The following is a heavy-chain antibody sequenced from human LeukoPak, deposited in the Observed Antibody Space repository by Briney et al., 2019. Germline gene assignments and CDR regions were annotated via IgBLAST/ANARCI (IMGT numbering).Heavy chain of an antibody. Sequence: GASVKVSCKASGYTFTGYYMHWVRQAPGQGLEWMGIINPSGGSTSYAQKFQGRVTMTRDTSTSTVYMELSSLRSEDTAVYYCARVLEGQRHVDYYDSSGFYYFDYWGQGTLVTVSS. CDR3: ARVLEGQRHVDYYDSSGFYYFDY. J-gene: IGHJ4*02. CDR1: GYTFTGYY. CDR2: INPSGGST. D-gene: IGHD3-22*01. V-gene: IGHV1-46*01.